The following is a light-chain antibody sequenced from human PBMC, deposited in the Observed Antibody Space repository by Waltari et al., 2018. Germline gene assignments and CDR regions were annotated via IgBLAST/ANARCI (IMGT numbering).Light chain of an antibody. Sequence: EIVMTQSPATLSESPGERAPLSCRASQRVSSNLAWYQQKPGQAPRLLIYGASTRATGIPARFSGSGSGTEFTLTISSLQSEDFAVYYCQQYNNWPPWTFGQGTKVEIK. CDR3: QQYNNWPPWT. CDR2: GAS. V-gene: IGKV3-15*01. J-gene: IGKJ1*01. CDR1: QRVSSN.